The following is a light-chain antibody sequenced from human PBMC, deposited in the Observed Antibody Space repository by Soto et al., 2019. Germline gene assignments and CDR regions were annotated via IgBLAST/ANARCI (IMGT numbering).Light chain of an antibody. CDR2: LTS. J-gene: IGKJ4*01. CDR3: MQALQTPLT. Sequence: DIVITQSPLSLPVTPGEPASISCRSSQSLLQSNGYTYLDWYLQKSGQSPQLLIYLTSIRASGVPDRFNGSGSGTDFTLKISRVEAEDVGVYYCMQALQTPLTFGGGTKVDIK. CDR1: QSLLQSNGYTY. V-gene: IGKV2-28*01.